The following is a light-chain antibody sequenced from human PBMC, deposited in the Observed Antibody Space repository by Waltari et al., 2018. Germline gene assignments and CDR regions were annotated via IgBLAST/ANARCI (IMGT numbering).Light chain of an antibody. CDR1: QSVGTY. CDR2: DAS. J-gene: IGKJ2*01. V-gene: IGKV3-11*01. Sequence: SPATLSLSPGETATLSCRASQSVGTYLAWYQQKPGQAPRLLIYDASNRATGIPDRFRGSGSGTDFTLTISSLEPEDFALYYCQQRSSWTPHTFGQGARLEIK. CDR3: QQRSSWTPHT.